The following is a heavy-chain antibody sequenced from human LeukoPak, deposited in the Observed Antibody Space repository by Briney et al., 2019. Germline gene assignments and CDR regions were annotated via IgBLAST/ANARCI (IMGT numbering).Heavy chain of an antibody. CDR2: IKEDGSEK. J-gene: IGHJ4*02. CDR1: GFTFTSYA. D-gene: IGHD5-12*01. Sequence: GGSLRLSCAASGFTFTSYAMHWVRQAPGKGLEWVANIKEDGSEKYYLESVKGRFTISRDNSKNTLYLQMKSLRDDDTAVYYCAKSRSGYALFDYWGQGTLVTVSS. CDR3: AKSRSGYALFDY. V-gene: IGHV3-7*03.